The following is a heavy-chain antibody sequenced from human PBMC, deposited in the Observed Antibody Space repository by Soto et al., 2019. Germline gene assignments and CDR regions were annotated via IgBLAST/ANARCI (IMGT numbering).Heavy chain of an antibody. CDR3: ARDRVGYSYGYSWYFDL. CDR2: IIPIFGTA. Sequence: SVKVSCKASGGTFSSYAISWVRQAPGQGLEWMGGIIPIFGTANYAQKFQGRVTITADESTSTAYMELSSLRSEDTAVYYCARDRVGYSYGYSWYFDLWGRGTLVTVSS. J-gene: IGHJ2*01. V-gene: IGHV1-69*13. D-gene: IGHD5-18*01. CDR1: GGTFSSYA.